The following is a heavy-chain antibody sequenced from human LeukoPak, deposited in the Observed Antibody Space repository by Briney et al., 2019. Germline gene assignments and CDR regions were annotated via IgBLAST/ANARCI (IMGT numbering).Heavy chain of an antibody. CDR2: IYYSGST. V-gene: IGHV4-59*01. J-gene: IGHJ4*02. CDR1: GGSISSYF. D-gene: IGHD6-19*01. Sequence: SETLSLTCTVSGGSISSYFWSWIRQPPGKGLEWIGYIYYSGSTNYNPSLKSRVTISVDTSKNQFSLKLSSVTAADTAVYYCARDQGCWGQGTLVTVSS. CDR3: ARDQGC.